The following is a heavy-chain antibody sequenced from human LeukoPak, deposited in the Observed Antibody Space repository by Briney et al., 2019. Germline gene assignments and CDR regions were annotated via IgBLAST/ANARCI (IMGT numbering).Heavy chain of an antibody. CDR3: ARGEGYCSSTSCYTPEYDAFDI. Sequence: SVKVSCKASGGTFSSYAISWVRQAPGQGLEWMGGIIPIFGTANYAQKFQGRVTITTDESTSTAYMELSSLRSEDTAVYYCARGEGYCSSTSCYTPEYDAFDIWGQGTMVTVSS. J-gene: IGHJ3*02. CDR2: IIPIFGTA. CDR1: GGTFSSYA. V-gene: IGHV1-69*05. D-gene: IGHD2-2*02.